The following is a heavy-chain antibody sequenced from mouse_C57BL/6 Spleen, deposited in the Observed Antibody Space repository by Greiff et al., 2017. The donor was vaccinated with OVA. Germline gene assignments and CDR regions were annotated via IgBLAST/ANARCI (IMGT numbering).Heavy chain of an antibody. J-gene: IGHJ1*03. CDR2: INPDSSTI. CDR1: GVDFSRYW. V-gene: IGHV4-1*01. D-gene: IGHD1-1*01. CDR3: AIITQWYFDV. Sequence: AASGVDFSRYWMSWVRRAPGKGLEWIGEINPDSSTINYAPSLKDKFIISRDNAKNTLYLQMSKVRSEDTALYYCAIITQWYFDVWGTGTTVTVSS.